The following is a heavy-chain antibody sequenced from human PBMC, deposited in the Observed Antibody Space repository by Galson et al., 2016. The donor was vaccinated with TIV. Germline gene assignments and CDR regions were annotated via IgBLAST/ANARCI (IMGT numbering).Heavy chain of an antibody. CDR3: TKVPSSGFSYYYGLDV. CDR1: GFSFDDYA. Sequence: SLRLSCAASGFSFDDYAMHWVRQAPGMGLEWVSAISGGGGSAYYADSVKGRFTISRDNSKNTLFLQMNSLRAEDTAIYYCTKVPSSGFSYYYGLDVWGQGTTVIVSS. CDR2: ISGGGGSA. D-gene: IGHD3-22*01. J-gene: IGHJ6*02. V-gene: IGHV3-23*01.